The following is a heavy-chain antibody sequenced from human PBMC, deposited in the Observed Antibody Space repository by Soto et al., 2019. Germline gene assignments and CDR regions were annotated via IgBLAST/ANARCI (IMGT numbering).Heavy chain of an antibody. CDR2: INHSGST. J-gene: IGHJ5*02. D-gene: IGHD3-3*01. V-gene: IGHV4-34*01. CDR1: GGSFNGYY. CDR3: ARRESDFWSGYYNWFDP. Sequence: TLSLTCAVYGGSFNGYYWTWIRHPPGEGLEWIGEINHSGSTNYNPSLKSRVTISVDTSKNQFSLKLSSVTAADTAVYYCARRESDFWSGYYNWFDPWGRGTLVTVSS.